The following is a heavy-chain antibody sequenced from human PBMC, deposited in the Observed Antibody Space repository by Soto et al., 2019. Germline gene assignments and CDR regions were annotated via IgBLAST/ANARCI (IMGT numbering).Heavy chain of an antibody. J-gene: IGHJ4*02. D-gene: IGHD3-9*01. V-gene: IGHV1-18*01. CDR3: ATEPDYDILTGFVY. Sequence: ASVKVSCKASGYTFTSYGISWVRQAPGQGLEWMGWISAYNGNTNYAQKLQGRVTMTTDTSTSTAYMELRSLRSDDTAVYYCATEPDYDILTGFVYWGQGTLVTVSS. CDR2: ISAYNGNT. CDR1: GYTFTSYG.